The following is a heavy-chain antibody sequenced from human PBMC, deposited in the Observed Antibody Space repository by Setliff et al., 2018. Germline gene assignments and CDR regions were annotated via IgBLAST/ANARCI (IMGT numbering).Heavy chain of an antibody. V-gene: IGHV1-8*02. CDR3: ARGYCNTTTCSTSPQYYYLDV. CDR2: INTNSGTT. CDR1: GYSFTNYD. D-gene: IGHD2-2*02. J-gene: IGHJ6*03. Sequence: ASVKVSCKASGYSFTNYDINWVRQVTGQGLEWLGWINTNSGTTGRAQKFQDRVTMTRDPSITTAYMELSSLRSDDSAVYYCARGYCNTTTCSTSPQYYYLDVWDKGTTVTV.